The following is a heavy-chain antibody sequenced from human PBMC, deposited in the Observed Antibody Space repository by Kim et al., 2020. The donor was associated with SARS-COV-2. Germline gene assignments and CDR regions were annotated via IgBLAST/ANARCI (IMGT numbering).Heavy chain of an antibody. V-gene: IGHV3-30*04. J-gene: IGHJ6*01. CDR1: GFTFSSYA. Sequence: GGSLRLSCAASGFTFSSYAMHWVRQAPGKGLEWVAVVSYDGGDKDYVDSVKGRFTISRDNSKNTLYLQMNSLRAEDTAVYYCARAPLFLPTYYYYGMDV. D-gene: IGHD1-1*01. CDR3: ARAPLFLPTYYYYGMDV. CDR2: VSYDGGDK.